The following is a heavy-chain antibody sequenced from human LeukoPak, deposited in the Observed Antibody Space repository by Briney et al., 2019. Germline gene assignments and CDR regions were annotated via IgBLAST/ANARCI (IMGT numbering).Heavy chain of an antibody. CDR2: IKQDGSGK. Sequence: GGSLRLSCAASGFTFSSYWMSWVRQAPGKGLEWVANIKQDGSGKYYVDSVKGRFTISRDNAKNSLYLQMNSLRAEDTAVYYCARSRFGGSLDFDPWGQGTLVTVSS. D-gene: IGHD3-16*01. CDR1: GFTFSSYW. J-gene: IGHJ5*02. V-gene: IGHV3-7*01. CDR3: ARSRFGGSLDFDP.